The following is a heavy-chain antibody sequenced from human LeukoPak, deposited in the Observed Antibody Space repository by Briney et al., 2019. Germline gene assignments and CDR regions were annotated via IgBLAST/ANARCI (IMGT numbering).Heavy chain of an antibody. Sequence: GGSLRLSCAASGFTFDDYGMSWVRQAPGKGLEWVSGINWNGGSTGYADSVKGRFTISRDNAKNSLYLQMNSLRAEDTALYHCARKEYSGSYYGAFDIWGQGTMVTVSS. CDR2: INWNGGST. V-gene: IGHV3-20*01. CDR3: ARKEYSGSYYGAFDI. CDR1: GFTFDDYG. J-gene: IGHJ3*02. D-gene: IGHD1-26*01.